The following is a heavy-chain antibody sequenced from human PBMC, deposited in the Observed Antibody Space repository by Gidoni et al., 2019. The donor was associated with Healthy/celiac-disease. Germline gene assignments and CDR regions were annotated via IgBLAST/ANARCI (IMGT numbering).Heavy chain of an antibody. Sequence: QVQLVESGGGVVQPGRSLRLSCAPSRFTFSSYAMHWVRQAPGKGLEWVAVISHDGSNKYYADSVKGRFTISRDNSKNTLYLQMNSLRAEDTAVYYCARPQGGPSSGMYYWGQGTLVTVSS. D-gene: IGHD3-10*01. J-gene: IGHJ4*02. V-gene: IGHV3-30-3*01. CDR1: RFTFSSYA. CDR2: ISHDGSNK. CDR3: ARPQGGPSSGMYY.